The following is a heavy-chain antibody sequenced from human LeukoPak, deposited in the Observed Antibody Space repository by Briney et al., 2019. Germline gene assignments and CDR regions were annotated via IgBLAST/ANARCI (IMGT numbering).Heavy chain of an antibody. Sequence: GGSLRLSCAASGFTFDDYGMSWVRQAPGKGLEWVSGINWNGGSTGYADSVKGRFTISRDNAKNSLYLQMNSLRAEDTALYYCARGRSTDEDIVVVGWFDPWGQGTLVTVSS. CDR2: INWNGGST. CDR1: GFTFDDYG. D-gene: IGHD2-2*01. CDR3: ARGRSTDEDIVVVGWFDP. J-gene: IGHJ5*02. V-gene: IGHV3-20*04.